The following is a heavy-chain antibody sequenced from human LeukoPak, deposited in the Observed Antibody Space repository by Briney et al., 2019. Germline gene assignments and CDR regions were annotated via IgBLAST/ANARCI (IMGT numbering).Heavy chain of an antibody. V-gene: IGHV5-51*01. CDR1: GYSFTSYW. J-gene: IGHJ5*02. CDR2: IYPGDSDT. CDR3: ARFSDFWSGRFDP. Sequence: GESLKISCKGSGYSFTSYWIVWVRQMPGKGLEWMGIIYPGDSDTRYSPSFQGQVTTSADKSISTAYLQWSSLKASDTAMYYCARFSDFWSGRFDPWGQGTLVTVSS. D-gene: IGHD3-3*01.